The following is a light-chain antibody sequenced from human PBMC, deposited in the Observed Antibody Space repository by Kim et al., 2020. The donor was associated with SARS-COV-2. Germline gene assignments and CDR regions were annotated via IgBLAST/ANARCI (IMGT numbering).Light chain of an antibody. V-gene: IGLV3-19*01. J-gene: IGLJ2*01. CDR2: GKN. CDR1: SLRSYY. CDR3: NSRDSSGNRLVV. Sequence: LGQTVRSTCQGDSLRSYYASWYQQKPGQAPVLVIYGKNNRPSGIPDRFSGSSSGNTASLTITGAQAEDEADYYCNSRDSSGNRLVVFGGGTKLTVL.